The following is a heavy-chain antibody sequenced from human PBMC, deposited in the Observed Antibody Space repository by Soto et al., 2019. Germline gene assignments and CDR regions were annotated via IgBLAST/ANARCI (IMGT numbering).Heavy chain of an antibody. J-gene: IGHJ4*01. V-gene: IGHV3-23*01. CDR2: ISASGGST. D-gene: IGHD6-19*01. CDR1: GFTFSNYA. Sequence: PGGSLRLSCAASGFTFSNYAMSWVRQAPGKGLEWVSGISASGGSTYYAGSVKGRFTISRDNSKNTLYLQMNSLRAEDTAVYYCAKRIPVAGAWVPFDYWGQGTLVTVSS. CDR3: AKRIPVAGAWVPFDY.